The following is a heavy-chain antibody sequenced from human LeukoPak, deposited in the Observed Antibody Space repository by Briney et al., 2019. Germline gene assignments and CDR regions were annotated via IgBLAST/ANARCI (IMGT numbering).Heavy chain of an antibody. D-gene: IGHD3-10*02. V-gene: IGHV3-7*01. CDR3: VRDRDYYVFDL. J-gene: IGHJ4*02. CDR1: GFIFTNYW. CDR2: IMKDGGDK. Sequence: PGGSLRLSCAASGFIFTNYWMTWVRQTPGEGLEWVANIMKDGGDKYYVDSVKGRFTISRDNAKNSVYLQMNSLRAEDTAVYYCVRDRDYYVFDLWGQGTLVTVSS.